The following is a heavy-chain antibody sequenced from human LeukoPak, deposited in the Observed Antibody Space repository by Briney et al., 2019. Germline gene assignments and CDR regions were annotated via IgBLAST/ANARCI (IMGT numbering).Heavy chain of an antibody. Sequence: GGSLRLSCAASGFTFSSYAMNWVRQAPGKGLEWVSSISSSSNHIYYADSVKGRFTISRDNAKNSLYLQINSLGAEDTAVYHCARVLVYWGQGTLVTVSS. CDR1: GFTFSSYA. V-gene: IGHV3-21*01. CDR2: ISSSSNHI. CDR3: ARVLVY. J-gene: IGHJ4*02. D-gene: IGHD2-15*01.